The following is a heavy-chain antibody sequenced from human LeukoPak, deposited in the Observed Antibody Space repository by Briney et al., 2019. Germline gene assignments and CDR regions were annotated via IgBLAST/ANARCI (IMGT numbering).Heavy chain of an antibody. Sequence: PSETLSLTCTVSGGSISSGGYYWGWIRQPPGEGLEWIRSIYYSGSTYYNPSLKSRVSISVDTPKTQFSLKLTSVTAADTAVYYCARQEFSTSPLDYWGQGTLVTVSS. J-gene: IGHJ4*02. CDR1: GGSISSGGYY. CDR3: ARQEFSTSPLDY. D-gene: IGHD6-6*01. CDR2: IYYSGST. V-gene: IGHV4-39*01.